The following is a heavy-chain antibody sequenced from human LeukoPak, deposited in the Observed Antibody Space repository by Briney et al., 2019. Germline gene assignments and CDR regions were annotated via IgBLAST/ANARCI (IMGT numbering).Heavy chain of an antibody. CDR1: GGSISSYY. J-gene: IGHJ4*02. Sequence: SETLSLTCTVSGGSISSYYWSWIRQPPGKGLEWIGYIYYRGSTNYNPSLKSRVTISVDTSKNQFSLKLSSVTAADTAVYYCARGGGSCYRYWGQGTLVTVSS. V-gene: IGHV4-59*12. D-gene: IGHD2-15*01. CDR2: IYYRGST. CDR3: ARGGGSCYRY.